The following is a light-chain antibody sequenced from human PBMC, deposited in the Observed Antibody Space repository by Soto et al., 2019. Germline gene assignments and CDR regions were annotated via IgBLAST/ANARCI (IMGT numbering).Light chain of an antibody. CDR3: QQYETFSGT. Sequence: DIQMTQSPSTLSASVGDTVTVTCRASQSVSGWLAWYQQKQGEAPKXLIYDASALPRGVPSRFSGSGSGTKFTITIASLQPDDFATYYCQQYETFSGTFGPGTKVDIK. J-gene: IGKJ1*01. V-gene: IGKV1-5*01. CDR1: QSVSGW. CDR2: DAS.